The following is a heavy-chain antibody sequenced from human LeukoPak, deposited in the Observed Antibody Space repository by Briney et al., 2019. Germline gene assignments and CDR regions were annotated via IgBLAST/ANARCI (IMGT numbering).Heavy chain of an antibody. CDR1: GGSFSGYY. CDR2: INHNGST. J-gene: IGHJ6*03. D-gene: IGHD6-6*01. Sequence: SETLSLTCAVYGGSFSGYYWSWIRQPPGKGLEWVGEINHNGSTNYNPSLKSRVTISVDTSKNQFSLKLSSVTAADTAVYYCARGRRGGGQLVRYYYYYYMDVWGKGTTVTVSS. CDR3: ARGRRGGGQLVRYYYYYYMDV. V-gene: IGHV4-34*01.